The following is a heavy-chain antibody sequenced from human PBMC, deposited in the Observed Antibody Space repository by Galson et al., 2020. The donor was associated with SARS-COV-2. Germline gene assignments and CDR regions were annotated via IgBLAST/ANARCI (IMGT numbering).Heavy chain of an antibody. V-gene: IGHV4-59*01. J-gene: IGHJ5*02. CDR3: ARVGGNDGWNWFDP. CDR1: GGSMSKYY. D-gene: IGHD1-1*01. CDR2: IYYSGGT. Sequence: VSGGSMSKYYWSWIRQSPGKGLEWIGNIYYSGGTKYNPSLKSRVSMSVDTSENQFSLKLNSVTAADTAVYYCARVGGNDGWNWFDPWGQGTLVTVSS.